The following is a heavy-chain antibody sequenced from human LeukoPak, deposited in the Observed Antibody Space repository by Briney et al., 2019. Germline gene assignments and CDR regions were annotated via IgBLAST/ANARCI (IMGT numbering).Heavy chain of an antibody. V-gene: IGHV1-8*01. J-gene: IGHJ4*02. Sequence: ASVKVSCKASGYTFTSYDINWMRQATGQGLEWMGWMNPNSGNTGYAQKFQGRVTMTRNTSISTAYMELSSLRSEDTAVYYCAREYSSSSDFDYWGQGTLVTVSS. CDR3: AREYSSSSDFDY. CDR2: MNPNSGNT. CDR1: GYTFTSYD. D-gene: IGHD6-6*01.